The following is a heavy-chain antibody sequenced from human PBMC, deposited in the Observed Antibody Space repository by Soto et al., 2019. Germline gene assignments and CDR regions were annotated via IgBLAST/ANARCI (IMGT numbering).Heavy chain of an antibody. J-gene: IGHJ6*02. V-gene: IGHV1-18*01. D-gene: IGHD1-20*01. CDR3: ARDFGYKWNHWEAFEF. CDR2: ITPDSVNT. Sequence: GASVKVSCKASGYTFTTYGISWLRQAPGQGLEWVGWITPDSVNTNYAQKLQGRVTMTTDTSTTTVYMELRSLRSDDTSVYYCARDFGYKWNHWEAFEFWGQGTTVTVSS. CDR1: GYTFTTYG.